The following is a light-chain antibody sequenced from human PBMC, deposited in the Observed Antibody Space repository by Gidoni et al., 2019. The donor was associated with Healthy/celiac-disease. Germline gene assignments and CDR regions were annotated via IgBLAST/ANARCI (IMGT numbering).Light chain of an antibody. CDR2: DAS. CDR1: QSVISY. CDR3: QQRSNWPLLT. Sequence: ILSPHSPSTPSLSPGASATLTCRDSQSVISYLARYQQKPGQAPRLLIYDASNRATGSPARFSGSGSATDFTLTISSLEPEDFAVYYCQQRSNWPLLTFGGGTKVEIK. V-gene: IGKV3-11*01. J-gene: IGKJ4*01.